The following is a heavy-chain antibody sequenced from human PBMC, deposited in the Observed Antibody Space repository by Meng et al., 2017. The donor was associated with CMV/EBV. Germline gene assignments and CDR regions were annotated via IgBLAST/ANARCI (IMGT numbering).Heavy chain of an antibody. V-gene: IGHV3-33*06. CDR3: AKDGVTTTGVDY. CDR2: IWYDGSNK. D-gene: IGHD4-11*01. Sequence: GESLKISCAASGFTFCSYGMHWVRQAPGKGLEWVAVIWYDGSNKYYADSVKGRFTISRDNSKNTLYLQMNSLRAEDTAVYYCAKDGVTTTGVDYWGQGTLVTVSS. CDR1: GFTFCSYG. J-gene: IGHJ4*02.